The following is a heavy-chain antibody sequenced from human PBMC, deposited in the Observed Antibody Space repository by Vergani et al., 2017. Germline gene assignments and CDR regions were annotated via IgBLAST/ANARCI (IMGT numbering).Heavy chain of an antibody. CDR3: AREDPAVDYESTCYLHY. V-gene: IGHV4-61*02. Sequence: QVHLQESGPGLVKPSQTLSLTCTVSGASIRASTPYWSWIRQSAGKGLEWLGRIHSSGSTNYNPSLKSRVTITVDTSKTHFSLKLSSVTATDTAVYYCAREDPAVDYESTCYLHYWGQGTLVTVSS. CDR1: GASIRASTPY. D-gene: IGHD3-22*01. J-gene: IGHJ4*02. CDR2: IHSSGST.